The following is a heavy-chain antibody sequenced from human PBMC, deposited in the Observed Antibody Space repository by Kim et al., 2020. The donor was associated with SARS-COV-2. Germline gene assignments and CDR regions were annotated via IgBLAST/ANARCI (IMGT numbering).Heavy chain of an antibody. Sequence: SRVTISVDTAKHQFSLKLSSVTAADTAVYYCARAGPEDYDSSGYLYYFDYWGQGTLVTVSS. CDR3: ARAGPEDYDSSGYLYYFDY. D-gene: IGHD3-22*01. J-gene: IGHJ4*02. V-gene: IGHV4-30-2*05.